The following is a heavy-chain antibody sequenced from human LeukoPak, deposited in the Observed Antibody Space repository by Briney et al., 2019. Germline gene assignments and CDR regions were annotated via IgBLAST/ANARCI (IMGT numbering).Heavy chain of an antibody. Sequence: GGSLRLSCAASGFTFSSYGMHWVRQAPGKGLEWVAFIRDYGSSQYYADSVRGRFTISRDNYLNTVSLQMNSLTAADTAVYFCARRGDYWSGVYTTSLDSWGQGTLVIVSS. J-gene: IGHJ4*02. V-gene: IGHV3-30*02. CDR2: IRDYGSSQ. D-gene: IGHD3-3*01. CDR3: ARRGDYWSGVYTTSLDS. CDR1: GFTFSSYG.